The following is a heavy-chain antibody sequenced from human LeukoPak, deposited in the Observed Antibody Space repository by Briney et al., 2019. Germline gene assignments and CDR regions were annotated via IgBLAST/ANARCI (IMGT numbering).Heavy chain of an antibody. CDR1: GGTFSSYA. V-gene: IGHV1-18*01. J-gene: IGHJ6*02. CDR3: ARDHYDILTGYYPIRYYYYGMDV. D-gene: IGHD3-9*01. CDR2: ISAYNGNT. Sequence: ASVKVSCKASGGTFSSYAISWVRQAPGQGLEWMGWISAYNGNTNYAQKLQGRVTMTTDTSTSTAYMELRSLRSDDTAVYYCARDHYDILTGYYPIRYYYYGMDVWGQGTTVTVSS.